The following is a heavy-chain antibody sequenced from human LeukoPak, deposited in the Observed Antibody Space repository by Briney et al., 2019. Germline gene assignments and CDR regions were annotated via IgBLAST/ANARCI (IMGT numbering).Heavy chain of an antibody. J-gene: IGHJ4*02. D-gene: IGHD3-10*01. CDR3: ARRYYYNLGSFPFDF. V-gene: IGHV4-34*01. CDR1: GGPFSGYF. CDR2: IHNSGTT. Sequence: SETLSLNCAVSGGPFSGYFWSWIRQSSGKGLEWIGEIHNSGTTNYNPSLNSRVTISEDTSKNQFYLNLSSVTAADTAAYYCARRYYYNLGSFPFDFWGQGTLVTVSS.